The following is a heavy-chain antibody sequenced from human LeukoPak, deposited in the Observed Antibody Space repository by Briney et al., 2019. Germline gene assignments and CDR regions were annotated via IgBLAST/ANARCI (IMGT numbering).Heavy chain of an antibody. V-gene: IGHV4-4*07. CDR2: IYASGTT. D-gene: IGHD2-21*02. J-gene: IGHJ4*02. CDR1: GGSTSTYY. CDR3: ARGAYCGGDCYFDY. Sequence: PSETLSLTCTVSGGSTSTYYWNWIRQPAGKGLEWIGRIYASGTTNYNPSLKSRVTMSLDTSKNQFSLKVTSVTAADSAVYYCARGAYCGGDCYFDYWGQGTLVTVSS.